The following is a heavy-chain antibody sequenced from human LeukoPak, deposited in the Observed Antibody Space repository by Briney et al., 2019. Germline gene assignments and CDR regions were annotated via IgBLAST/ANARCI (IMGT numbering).Heavy chain of an antibody. Sequence: ASVKVSCKASGYTFTGYYMHWVRQAPGQGLEWMGWINPNSGGTNYAQKFQGRVTMTRDTSISTAYMELSRLRSDDTAVYYCARSTPTYYDILTPLDYWGQGTLVTVSS. V-gene: IGHV1-2*02. J-gene: IGHJ4*02. CDR2: INPNSGGT. D-gene: IGHD3-9*01. CDR3: ARSTPTYYDILTPLDY. CDR1: GYTFTGYY.